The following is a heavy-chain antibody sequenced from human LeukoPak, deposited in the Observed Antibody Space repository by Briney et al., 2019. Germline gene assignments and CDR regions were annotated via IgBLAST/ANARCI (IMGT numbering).Heavy chain of an antibody. CDR1: GFTFSSYS. CDR3: ARDQGLLVVAGRFGY. D-gene: IGHD6-19*01. J-gene: IGHJ4*02. CDR2: ISSSNSYI. Sequence: PGGSLRLSCAASGFTFSSYSMNWVRRAQGKGLEGVSSISSSNSYIYNADSVKGRFTIYRDNAKNSLYLETTSLRAEDTAVYYCARDQGLLVVAGRFGYWGQGTLVTVSS. V-gene: IGHV3-21*01.